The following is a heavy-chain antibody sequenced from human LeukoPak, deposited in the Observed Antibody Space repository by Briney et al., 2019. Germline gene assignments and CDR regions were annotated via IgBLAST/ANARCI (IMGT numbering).Heavy chain of an antibody. V-gene: IGHV1-2*02. CDR1: GYTFTGYY. CDR3: ATEGDYDSNNDVFDI. D-gene: IGHD3-22*01. J-gene: IGHJ3*02. CDR2: INPNSGGT. Sequence: ASVKVSCKASGYTFTGYYMHWVRQAPEQGLEWMGWINPNSGGTIYAQKLQGRVTMTTDTSTTTAYMELRSLRSDDTAVYYCATEGDYDSNNDVFDIWGQGTMVTVSS.